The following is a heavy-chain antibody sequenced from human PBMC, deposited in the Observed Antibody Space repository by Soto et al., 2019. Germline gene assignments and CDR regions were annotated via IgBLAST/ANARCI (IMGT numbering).Heavy chain of an antibody. J-gene: IGHJ5*02. V-gene: IGHV4-59*01. CDR2: MHHTQGT. CDR1: GASISSYY. CDR3: ARVPFVGYFDWLDP. Sequence: WETLSLTCSVSGASISSYYWTWIRQPPGGGLEWIGYMHHTQGTNDNPSLRGRVHMSIDTSMNQFSLRLTSVTAADTAVYYCARVPFVGYFDWLDPWGHGTLVTVSS. D-gene: IGHD2-15*01.